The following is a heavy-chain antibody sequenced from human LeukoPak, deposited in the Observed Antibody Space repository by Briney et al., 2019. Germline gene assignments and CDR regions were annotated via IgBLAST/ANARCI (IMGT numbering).Heavy chain of an antibody. CDR3: ARDRVSGLDAFEI. Sequence: PGGSLRLSCAASGFTFSSYGMHWVRQAPGKGLEWVAVISYDGSNKYYADSVKGRFTISRDNAKNSLYLQMNSLRAEDTAVYYCARDRVSGLDAFEIWGQGTMVTVSS. D-gene: IGHD3-3*01. J-gene: IGHJ3*02. V-gene: IGHV3-33*05. CDR1: GFTFSSYG. CDR2: ISYDGSNK.